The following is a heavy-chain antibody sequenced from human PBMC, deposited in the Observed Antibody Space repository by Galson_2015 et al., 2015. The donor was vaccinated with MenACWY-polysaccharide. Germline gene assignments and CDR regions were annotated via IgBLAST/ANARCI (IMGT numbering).Heavy chain of an antibody. V-gene: IGHV3-30*18. D-gene: IGHD3-10*01. Sequence: SLRLSCAVSGFTFSDYAIHWVRQAPGKGLEWLAVISYDGSNKYYLDSVRGRFTIYRDNSKGMVYLHMNSLRGEDTAVYFCAKDRPLRGLSVFYYGMDVWGRGTTVIVSS. CDR2: ISYDGSNK. J-gene: IGHJ6*02. CDR1: GFTFSDYA. CDR3: AKDRPLRGLSVFYYGMDV.